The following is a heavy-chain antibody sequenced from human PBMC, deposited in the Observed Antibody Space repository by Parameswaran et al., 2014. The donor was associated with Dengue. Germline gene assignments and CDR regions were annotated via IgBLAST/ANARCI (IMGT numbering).Heavy chain of an antibody. D-gene: IGHD3-3*01. Sequence: WIRQPPGKGLEWIGSVDYSGTTYYTSSLKSRVTISIDTSKNQFSLKMNSVTAADTAVFYCARSSWYWSAHSPAHLDVDVWGQGTTVTVSS. CDR3: ARSSWYWSAHSPAHLDVDV. J-gene: IGHJ6*02. V-gene: IGHV4-39*07. CDR2: VDYSGTT.